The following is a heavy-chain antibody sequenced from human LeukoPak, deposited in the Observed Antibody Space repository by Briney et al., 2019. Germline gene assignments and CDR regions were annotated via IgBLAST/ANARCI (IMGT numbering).Heavy chain of an antibody. CDR2: IYYSGST. CDR1: GASISSSSYY. CDR3: ARAVVGYFDGLSLGSHFDY. D-gene: IGHD3-9*01. J-gene: IGHJ4*02. V-gene: IGHV4-39*07. Sequence: PSETLSLTCTVSGASISSSSYYWGWIRQPPGKGLEWIGSIYYSGSTYYNPSLKSRVTISVDTSKNQFSLKVTSVTAADTAVYSCARAVVGYFDGLSLGSHFDYWGQGTLVTVSS.